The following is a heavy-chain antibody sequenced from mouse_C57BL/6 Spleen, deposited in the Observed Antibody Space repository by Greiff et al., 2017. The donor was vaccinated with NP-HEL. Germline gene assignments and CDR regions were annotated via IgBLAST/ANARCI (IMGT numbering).Heavy chain of an antibody. Sequence: EVQRVESGGGLVQPGGSLKLSCAASGFTFSDYYMYWVRQTPEKRLEWVAYISNGGGSTYYPDTVKGRFTISRDNAKNTLYLQMSRLKSEDTAMYYCARQRDGYPFDYWGQGTTLTVSS. D-gene: IGHD2-3*01. J-gene: IGHJ2*01. CDR3: ARQRDGYPFDY. CDR2: ISNGGGST. CDR1: GFTFSDYY. V-gene: IGHV5-12*01.